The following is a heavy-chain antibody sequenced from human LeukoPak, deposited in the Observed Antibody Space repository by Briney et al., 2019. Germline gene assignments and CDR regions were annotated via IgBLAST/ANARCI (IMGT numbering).Heavy chain of an antibody. CDR2: ISGSGDNT. CDR3: GRAFPPLRTAAAGDY. Sequence: PGGSLRLSCAAAGFTFSTYAMSWVRQAPGKGLEWVSAISGSGDNTFYADSVKGRFTISRDNAKNSLYLQMDSLRAEDTAVYFCGRAFPPLRTAAAGDYWGQGTLVTVSS. D-gene: IGHD6-13*01. J-gene: IGHJ4*02. V-gene: IGHV3-23*01. CDR1: GFTFSTYA.